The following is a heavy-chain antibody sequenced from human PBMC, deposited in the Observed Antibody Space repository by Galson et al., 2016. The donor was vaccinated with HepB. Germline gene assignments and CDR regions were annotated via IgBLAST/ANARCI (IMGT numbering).Heavy chain of an antibody. J-gene: IGHJ4*02. CDR3: ARDRGFYSSTWD. V-gene: IGHV3-23*01. CDR1: GLTFSSYA. CDR2: LRGDGAP. D-gene: IGHD2-2*01. Sequence: SLRLSCAASGLTFSSYAMSWVRQAPGKGLEWVSSLRGDGAPYYVDYMKGRFTISRDNSKDTLYLQMISLRAEDTAVYYCARDRGFYSSTWDWGQGTLVTVSS.